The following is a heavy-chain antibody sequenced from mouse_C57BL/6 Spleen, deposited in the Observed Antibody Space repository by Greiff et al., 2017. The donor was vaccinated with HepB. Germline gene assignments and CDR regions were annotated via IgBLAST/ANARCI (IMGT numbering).Heavy chain of an antibody. CDR2: IYPGSGNT. CDR3: ASRGGYYKASFDD. J-gene: IGHJ2*01. Sequence: QVQLQQSGAELVRPGASVKLSCKASGYTFTDYYINWVKQRPGQGLEWIARIYPGSGNTYYNEKFKGKATLTAEKSSSTAYMQLSSLTSEDSAVYFCASRGGYYKASFDDWGQGTTLTVSS. V-gene: IGHV1-76*01. D-gene: IGHD2-12*01. CDR1: GYTFTDYY.